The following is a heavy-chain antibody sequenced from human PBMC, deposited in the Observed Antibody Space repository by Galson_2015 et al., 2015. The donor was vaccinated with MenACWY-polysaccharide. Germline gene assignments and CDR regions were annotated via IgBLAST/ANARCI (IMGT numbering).Heavy chain of an antibody. J-gene: IGHJ5*02. Sequence: TLSLTCSVSGASITSAGYYWTWIRQHPETGLEWIGYILNNGRPKSNPSLRSRVTFSSDTSTTQFSLQLTSVTAADTATYYRARIPSTMRSFGWFDPWGQGILVTVSS. CDR1: GASITSAGYY. CDR3: ARIPSTMRSFGWFDP. D-gene: IGHD3-3*01. V-gene: IGHV4-31*03. CDR2: ILNNGRP.